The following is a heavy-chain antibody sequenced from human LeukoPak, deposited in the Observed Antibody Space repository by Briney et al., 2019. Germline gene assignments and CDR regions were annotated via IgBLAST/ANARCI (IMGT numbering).Heavy chain of an antibody. D-gene: IGHD3-10*01. CDR1: GGSFSGYY. V-gene: IGHV4-34*01. CDR2: ISHSGST. CDR3: ARVDGYSYVSGNLYNYWFDP. Sequence: SETLSLTCAVYGGSFSGYYWSWIRQPPGKGLEWIGKISHSGSTNYNASLESRVTISLDSFKNQFSLKLTSVTAADTAVYYCARVDGYSYVSGNLYNYWFDPWGQGTLVTVSS. J-gene: IGHJ5*02.